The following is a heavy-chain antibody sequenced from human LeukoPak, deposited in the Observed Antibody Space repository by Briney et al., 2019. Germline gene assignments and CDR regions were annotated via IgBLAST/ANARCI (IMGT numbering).Heavy chain of an antibody. CDR2: INHSGST. D-gene: IGHD5-24*01. CDR3: ARAPPRLDGYILYY. J-gene: IGHJ4*02. V-gene: IGHV4-34*01. Sequence: SETLSLTCAVYGGSFSGYYWSWIRQPPGKGLEWIGEINHSGSTNYNPSLKSRVTISVDTSKNQFSLKLSSVTAADTAVYYCARAPPRLDGYILYYWGQGTLVTVSS. CDR1: GGSFSGYY.